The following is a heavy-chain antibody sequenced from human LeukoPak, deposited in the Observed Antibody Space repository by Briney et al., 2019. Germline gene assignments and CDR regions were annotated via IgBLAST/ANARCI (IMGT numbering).Heavy chain of an antibody. CDR2: INSDGSST. Sequence: GGSLRLSCAASGFTFSSYWMHWVRQAPGKGLVWVSRINSDGSSTSYADSVKGRFTISRDNAKNTLYVQMNSLRAEDTAVYYCSSGSGHAFDIWGRGTMVTVSS. CDR3: SSGSGHAFDI. D-gene: IGHD3-10*01. CDR1: GFTFSSYW. J-gene: IGHJ3*02. V-gene: IGHV3-74*01.